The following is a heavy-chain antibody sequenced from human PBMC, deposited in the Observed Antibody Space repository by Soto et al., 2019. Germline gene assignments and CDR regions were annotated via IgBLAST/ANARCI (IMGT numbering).Heavy chain of an antibody. J-gene: IGHJ4*02. CDR2: INQDGGGT. D-gene: IGHD6-19*01. CDR3: ARYFRGSGRYFFDY. CDR1: VFTFISSF. V-gene: IGHV3-7*03. Sequence: GYLRRSCLASVFTFISSFMGWVRQAPGKGLEWVANINQDGGGTYYVDSVEGRFTISRDNAKDSLYLQMNSLRGEDTAVYYCARYFRGSGRYFFDYWGQGTLVTVSS.